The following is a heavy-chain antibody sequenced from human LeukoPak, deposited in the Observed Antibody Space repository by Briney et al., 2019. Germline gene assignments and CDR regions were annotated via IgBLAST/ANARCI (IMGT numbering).Heavy chain of an antibody. CDR3: ARRRIQLSPFDY. J-gene: IGHJ4*02. CDR1: GYTFTSYG. Sequence: GASVKVSCKASGYTFTSYGISWVRQAPGQGLEWMGWFSAYNGNTNYAQKLQGRVTMTTDTSTSTAYMELRSLGSDDTAVYYCARRRIQLSPFDYWGQGTLVSVSS. CDR2: FSAYNGNT. D-gene: IGHD5-18*01. V-gene: IGHV1-18*01.